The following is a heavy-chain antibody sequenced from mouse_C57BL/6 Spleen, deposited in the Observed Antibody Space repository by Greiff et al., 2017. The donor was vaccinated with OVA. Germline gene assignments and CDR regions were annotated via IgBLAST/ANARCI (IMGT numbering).Heavy chain of an antibody. CDR1: GYTFTSYW. V-gene: IGHV1-69*01. D-gene: IGHD2-5*01. J-gene: IGHJ2*01. CDR2: IDPSDSYT. Sequence: QVQLQQPGAELVMPGASVKLSCKASGYTFTSYWMHWVKQRPGQGLEWIGEIDPSDSYTNYNQKFQGKSTLTVDKSSSTAYMQLSSLTSEDSAVYYCARSGSNYYFDYWGQGTTLTVSS. CDR3: ARSGSNYYFDY.